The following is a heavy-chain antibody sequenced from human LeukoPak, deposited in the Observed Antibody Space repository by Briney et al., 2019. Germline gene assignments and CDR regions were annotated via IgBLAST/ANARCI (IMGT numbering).Heavy chain of an antibody. V-gene: IGHV1-2*04. CDR2: INPNSGGT. Sequence: ASVKVSCKASGYTFTGYYMHWVRQAPGQGLEWMGWINPNSGGTNYAQKFQGWVTMTRDTSISTAYMELSRLRSDDTAVYYCARGTSTKSNAFDIWGQGTMVAVSS. J-gene: IGHJ3*02. CDR3: ARGTSTKSNAFDI. CDR1: GYTFTGYY. D-gene: IGHD2-2*01.